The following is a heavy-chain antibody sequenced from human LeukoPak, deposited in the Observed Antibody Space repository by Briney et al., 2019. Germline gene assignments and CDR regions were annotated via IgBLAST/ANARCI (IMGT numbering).Heavy chain of an antibody. CDR3: ARDKFRGDRDAFDI. V-gene: IGHV1-69*05. CDR1: GYAFTTYA. CDR2: IIPIFGTA. J-gene: IGHJ3*02. D-gene: IGHD7-27*01. Sequence: SVRVSCKASGYAFTTYAMSWVRQAPGQGLEWMGGIIPIFGTANYAQKFQGRVTITTDESTSTAYMELSSLRSEDTAVYYCARDKFRGDRDAFDIWGQGTMVTVSS.